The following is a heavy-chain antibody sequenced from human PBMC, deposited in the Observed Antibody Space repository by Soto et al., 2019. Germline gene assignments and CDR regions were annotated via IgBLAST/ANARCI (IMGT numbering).Heavy chain of an antibody. J-gene: IGHJ5*02. V-gene: IGHV4-31*03. CDR2: IYESGYT. CDR3: VRALRHTGVVYPWFDP. Sequence: PSETLSLTCTVSGASVSTGAYYWGWVRQRPGKGLEWVGYIYESGYTYYNTSLKSRLTISLDRSNNQFSLGLTSVTAADTAVYYCVRALRHTGVVYPWFDPWGQGTLVTVSS. D-gene: IGHD3-3*01. CDR1: GASVSTGAYY.